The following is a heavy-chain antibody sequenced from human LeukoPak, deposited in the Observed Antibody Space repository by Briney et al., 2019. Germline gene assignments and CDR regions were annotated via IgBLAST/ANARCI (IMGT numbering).Heavy chain of an antibody. V-gene: IGHV4-39*01. J-gene: IGHJ6*02. CDR3: ARSRSWPHWGSAYYYGMDV. Sequence: SETLSLTCTVSGXSISSSSNYWGWIRQPPGKGQEWLRSIYYSGSTYYNPSLKSRVTISVDTSKNQFSLKLSSVTAADTAVYYCARSRSWPHWGSAYYYGMDVWGQGTTVTVSS. CDR1: GXSISSSSNY. CDR2: IYYSGST. D-gene: IGHD6-13*01.